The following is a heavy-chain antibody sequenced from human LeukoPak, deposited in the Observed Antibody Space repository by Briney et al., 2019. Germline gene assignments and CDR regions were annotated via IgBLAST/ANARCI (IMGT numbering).Heavy chain of an antibody. CDR2: ISYDGSNK. Sequence: GGSLRLSCAASGFTFSSYAMHWVRQAPGKGLEWVAVISYDGSNKYYADSVKGRFTISRDNSKNTLYLQMNSLRAEDTAVYYCARTRTKAAAEGDAFDIWGQGTMVTVSS. CDR1: GFTFSSYA. J-gene: IGHJ3*02. CDR3: ARTRTKAAAEGDAFDI. D-gene: IGHD6-13*01. V-gene: IGHV3-30-3*01.